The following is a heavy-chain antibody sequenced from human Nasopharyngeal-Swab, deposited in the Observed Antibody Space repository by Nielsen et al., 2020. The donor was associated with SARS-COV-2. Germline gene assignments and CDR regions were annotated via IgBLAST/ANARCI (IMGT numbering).Heavy chain of an antibody. CDR3: ARDKLRYTIMPHAFEI. J-gene: IGHJ3*02. V-gene: IGHV3-21*06. CDR1: GFSFSSYG. D-gene: IGHD2-2*01. Sequence: GESLKISCEASGFSFSSYGMNWVRQTPGKGLEWVSYISSSSDHIYYAESMEGRLTVSRDNAKNSVYLQMQSLRADDTAVYYCARDKLRYTIMPHAFEIWGQGTVVAVSS. CDR2: ISSSSDHI.